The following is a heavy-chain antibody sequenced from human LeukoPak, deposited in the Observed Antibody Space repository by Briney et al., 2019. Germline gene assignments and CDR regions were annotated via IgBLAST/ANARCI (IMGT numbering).Heavy chain of an antibody. V-gene: IGHV3-21*01. J-gene: IGHJ3*02. CDR3: ARKHIVVETVAFDI. CDR2: ISSSSSYI. D-gene: IGHD2-21*02. CDR1: GFTFSSYS. Sequence: GGSLRLSCAASGFTFSSYSMNWVRQAPGKGLEWVSSISSSSSYIYYADSVKGRFTISIDNAKNSLYLQMNSLRAEDTAVYYCARKHIVVETVAFDIWGQGTMVTVSS.